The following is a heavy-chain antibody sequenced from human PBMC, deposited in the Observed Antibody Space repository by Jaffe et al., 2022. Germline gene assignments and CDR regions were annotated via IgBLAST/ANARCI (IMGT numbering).Heavy chain of an antibody. D-gene: IGHD3-9*01. Sequence: QITLKESGPTLVKPTQTLTLTCTFSGFSLSTSGVGVGWIRQPPGKALEWLALIYWDDDKRYSPSLKSRLTITKDTSKNQVVLTLTSMDPVDTATYYCAHSVLNFDWLLDSYYFDYWGQGTLVTVSS. V-gene: IGHV2-5*02. J-gene: IGHJ4*02. CDR3: AHSVLNFDWLLDSYYFDY. CDR1: GFSLSTSGVG. CDR2: IYWDDDK.